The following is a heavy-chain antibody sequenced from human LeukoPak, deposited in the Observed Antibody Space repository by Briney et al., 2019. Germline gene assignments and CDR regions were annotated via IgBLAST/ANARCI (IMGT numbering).Heavy chain of an antibody. CDR1: GGYFSGYY. Sequence: SETLSLNCAVYGGYFSGYYWSWIRQPPGKGLEWIGEIHHSRSTNYHPPLKSRVTISVDTSKNQFSLKLSSVTAADTAVYYCARGQKYYYGSGTYQIFDYWGQGALVTVSS. J-gene: IGHJ4*02. CDR2: IHHSRST. D-gene: IGHD3-10*01. CDR3: ARGQKYYYGSGTYQIFDY. V-gene: IGHV4-34*01.